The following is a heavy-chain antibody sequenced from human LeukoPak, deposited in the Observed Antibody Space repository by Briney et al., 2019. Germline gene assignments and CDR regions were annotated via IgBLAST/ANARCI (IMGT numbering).Heavy chain of an antibody. CDR2: IYNSGYT. D-gene: IGHD1-1*01. Sequence: PSETLSLTCTVSGGSISTYYWSWIRQPPGKGLEWTGYIYNSGYTNYSPSLKSRATMSLDTSKNQFSLKLSSVTAADTAVYYCARDKYNYYFDYWGQGTLVAVSS. CDR1: GGSISTYY. J-gene: IGHJ4*02. CDR3: ARDKYNYYFDY. V-gene: IGHV4-59*01.